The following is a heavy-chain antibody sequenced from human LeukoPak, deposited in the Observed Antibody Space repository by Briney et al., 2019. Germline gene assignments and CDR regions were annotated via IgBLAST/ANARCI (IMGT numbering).Heavy chain of an antibody. D-gene: IGHD3-16*01. CDR2: ISSGDSPM. Sequence: GGSLRLSCAASGFTFSSYEMNWVRQAPGKGLEWVSYISSGDSPMYYADSVKGRFTISRDNAKNSLFLQMNSLRDEDTAVYYCARSRGVDYSGQGTLVTVSS. J-gene: IGHJ4*02. V-gene: IGHV3-48*03. CDR3: ARSRGVDY. CDR1: GFTFSSYE.